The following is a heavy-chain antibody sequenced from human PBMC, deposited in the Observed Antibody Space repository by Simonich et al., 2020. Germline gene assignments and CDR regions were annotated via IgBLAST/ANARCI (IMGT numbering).Heavy chain of an antibody. Sequence: QLQLQESGPGLVKPSETLSLTCTVSGGSINSSSYYWGWIRQPPGKGLEWIGRIYYRGGTYDNPTLKSRDTISVDTSKNQFSLKLSAVTAADTAVYYCARHAGFAFDIWGQGTMVTVSS. CDR2: IYYRGGT. D-gene: IGHD6-13*01. CDR1: GGSINSSSYY. V-gene: IGHV4-39*01. J-gene: IGHJ3*02. CDR3: ARHAGFAFDI.